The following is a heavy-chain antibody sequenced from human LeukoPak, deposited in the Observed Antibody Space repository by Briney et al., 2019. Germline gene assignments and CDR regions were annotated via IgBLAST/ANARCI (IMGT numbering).Heavy chain of an antibody. Sequence: PGGSLRLSCAASGFSVSRYWMSWVRQAPGEGLEWVANIKQDESEKDYVDSVRGRFTISRDNAKNSLYLQMNSLRAEDTAVYYCAKEGFGSGEGYWGQGTLVTVSS. J-gene: IGHJ4*02. D-gene: IGHD3-10*01. CDR2: IKQDESEK. CDR3: AKEGFGSGEGY. CDR1: GFSVSRYW. V-gene: IGHV3-7*03.